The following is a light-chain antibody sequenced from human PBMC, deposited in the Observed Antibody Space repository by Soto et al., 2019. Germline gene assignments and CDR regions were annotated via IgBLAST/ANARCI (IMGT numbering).Light chain of an antibody. V-gene: IGKV3-20*01. CDR1: QSVSSSY. CDR3: HQYGSSQYT. CDR2: GAS. J-gene: IGKJ2*01. Sequence: EIVLTQSPGTLSLSPGERATLSCRASQSVSSSYLAWYQQKPGQAPRLLIYGASSRATGIPDRFSGSGSGTDFTLTISTLEPEDFAVDYCHQYGSSQYTFGQGTKLEI.